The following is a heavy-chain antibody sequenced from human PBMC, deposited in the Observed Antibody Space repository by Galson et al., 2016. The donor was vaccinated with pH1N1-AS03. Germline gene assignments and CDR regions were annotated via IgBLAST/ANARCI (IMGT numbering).Heavy chain of an antibody. CDR3: VREQGGSDDY. J-gene: IGHJ4*02. Sequence: SLRLSCAASGFTFTSSWMHWVRQAPGKGLAWVSHINEDGSTTRYADSVKGRVTISRDNAKNTLYLQMNRLRAEDTAVYFCVREQGGSDDYWGQGTLVSVSS. D-gene: IGHD1-26*01. CDR1: GFTFTSSW. V-gene: IGHV3-74*01. CDR2: INEDGSTT.